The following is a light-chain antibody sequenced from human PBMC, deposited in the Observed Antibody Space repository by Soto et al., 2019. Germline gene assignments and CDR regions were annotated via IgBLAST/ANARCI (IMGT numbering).Light chain of an antibody. V-gene: IGKV3-20*01. Sequence: EIVLTQSPGTLSLSPGERATLSCGASQSVSISDLGWDQQKSGQGPRLLIYGASNRATGIPDRFSGSGSGTDFTLTISCLEPEDFAVYYCQQYHNWPFTFGPGTRVDIK. J-gene: IGKJ3*01. CDR3: QQYHNWPFT. CDR2: GAS. CDR1: QSVSISD.